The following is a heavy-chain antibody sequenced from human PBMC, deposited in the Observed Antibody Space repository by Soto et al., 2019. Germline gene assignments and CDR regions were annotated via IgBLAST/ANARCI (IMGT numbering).Heavy chain of an antibody. D-gene: IGHD6-19*01. Sequence: VASVKVSCKASGYTFTSYYMHWVRQAPGQGLEWMGIINPSGGSTSYAQKFQGRVTMTRDTSTSTVYMELSSLRSEDTAVYYCAREGAGYSSGWHYDAFDIWGQGTMVTVSS. CDR3: AREGAGYSSGWHYDAFDI. J-gene: IGHJ3*02. CDR2: INPSGGST. V-gene: IGHV1-46*03. CDR1: GYTFTSYY.